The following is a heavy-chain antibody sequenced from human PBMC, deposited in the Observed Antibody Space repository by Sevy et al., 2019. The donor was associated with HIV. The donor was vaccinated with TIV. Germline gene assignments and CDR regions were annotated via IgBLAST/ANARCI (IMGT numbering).Heavy chain of an antibody. CDR2: FSFGCGKI. D-gene: IGHD3-10*02. Sequence: GGSLRLSCAASGFTFSSYAMSWVRQAPGKGLEWVSTFSFGCGKINYADSVTGRLTISRDNSKNTLYLQMHSLRAEDTAVYYCAREGCSKPHDYWGHGTLVTVSS. CDR1: GFTFSSYA. J-gene: IGHJ4*01. CDR3: AREGCSKPHDY. V-gene: IGHV3-23*01.